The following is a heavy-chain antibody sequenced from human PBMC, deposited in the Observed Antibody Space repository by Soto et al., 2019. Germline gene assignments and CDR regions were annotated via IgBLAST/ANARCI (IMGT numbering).Heavy chain of an antibody. V-gene: IGHV3-23*01. CDR2: IGVSAANT. CDR3: PKTKIATGGRSYDC. CDR1: GFTFSNSG. D-gene: IGHD6-13*01. J-gene: IGHJ4*02. Sequence: EVQLLESGGGLVQPGGSLRLSCAASGFTFSNSGMTWVRQAPGKGLEWVSAIGVSAANTYYADSVKGRFTISRDNSKNTLYLEMNSLRVGDTAVYYCPKTKIATGGRSYDCWGQGTLVSVSS.